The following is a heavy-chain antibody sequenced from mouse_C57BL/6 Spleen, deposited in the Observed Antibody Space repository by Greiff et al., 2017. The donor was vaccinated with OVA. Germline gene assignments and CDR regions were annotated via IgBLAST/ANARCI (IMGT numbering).Heavy chain of an antibody. CDR1: GFTFSSYA. J-gene: IGHJ3*01. CDR3: TRDPGYSNYGAC. CDR2: ISSGGDFT. V-gene: IGHV5-9-1*02. Sequence: EVQLMESGEGLVKPGGSLKLSCAASGFTFSSYAMSWVRQTPENRLEWVAYISSGGDFTYYADTVKGRFTFSIDNARNTLYLQMSSLKSEDTDMYYCTRDPGYSNYGACWGQGTLVTVSA. D-gene: IGHD2-5*01.